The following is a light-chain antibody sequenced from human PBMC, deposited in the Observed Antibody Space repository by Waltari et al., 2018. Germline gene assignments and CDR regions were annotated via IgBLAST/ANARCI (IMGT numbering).Light chain of an antibody. CDR1: QSVSIY. CDR2: DAS. V-gene: IGKV3-11*01. Sequence: FKHSPAPLPFSPGVRATLPCRASQSVSIYLAWYQQKPGQAPRLLIYDASNRATGIPARFSGSGSGTDFTLTINSLEPEDFAVYYCQQRSIWPPLTFGGGTKVEIK. CDR3: QQRSIWPPLT. J-gene: IGKJ4*01.